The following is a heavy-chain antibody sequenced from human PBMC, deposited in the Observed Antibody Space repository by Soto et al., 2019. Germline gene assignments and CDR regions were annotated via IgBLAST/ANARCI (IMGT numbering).Heavy chain of an antibody. J-gene: IGHJ4*02. Sequence: PGGSLRLSCAASGFTFSIYAMSWVRQAPGKGLEWVSAISGSGGSTYYADSVKGRFTISRDNSKNTLYLQMNSLRAEDTAVYYCAKESKDCDYGDPPCGFDYWGQGTLVTVSS. D-gene: IGHD4-17*01. V-gene: IGHV3-23*01. CDR2: ISGSGGST. CDR1: GFTFSIYA. CDR3: AKESKDCDYGDPPCGFDY.